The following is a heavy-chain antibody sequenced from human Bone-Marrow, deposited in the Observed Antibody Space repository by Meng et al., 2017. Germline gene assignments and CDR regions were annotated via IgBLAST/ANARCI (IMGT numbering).Heavy chain of an antibody. CDR1: GYTFTSYG. Sequence: QVQLVQSGAEVKKPGASVKVSGKSSGYTFTSYGISWVRQAPGQGLEWMGWISAYNGNTNYAQKLQGRVTMTTDTSTSTAYMELRSLRSDDTAVYYCARDQPRKWELGSLVDVWGQGTTVTVSS. CDR3: ARDQPRKWELGSLVDV. V-gene: IGHV1-18*01. CDR2: ISAYNGNT. D-gene: IGHD1-26*01. J-gene: IGHJ6*02.